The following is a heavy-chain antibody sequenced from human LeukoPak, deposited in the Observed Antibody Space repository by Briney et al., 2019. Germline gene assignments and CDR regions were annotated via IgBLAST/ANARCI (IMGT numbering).Heavy chain of an antibody. Sequence: GGSLRLSCAASGFXFSSYSINWVRQAPGKGLEWISHISHTGDIKYADSVKGRFTISRDNAKNSQYLQMTSLRAEDTAVYYCARSSGSYRLFDSWGQGTLVTVSS. J-gene: IGHJ4*02. D-gene: IGHD3-22*01. CDR1: GFXFSSYS. V-gene: IGHV3-48*04. CDR3: ARSSGSYRLFDS. CDR2: ISHTGDI.